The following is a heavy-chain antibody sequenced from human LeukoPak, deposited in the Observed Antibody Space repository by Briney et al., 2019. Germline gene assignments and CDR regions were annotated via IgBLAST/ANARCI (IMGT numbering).Heavy chain of an antibody. D-gene: IGHD2-2*01. CDR1: GFTFSSYA. J-gene: IGHJ4*02. CDR2: ISGSGGST. Sequence: PGGSLRLSCAASGFTFSSYAMSWVRQTPGKGLEWVSAISGSGGSTYYADSVKGRFTISRDNSKNTLYLQMNSLRAADTAVFYCAKDRMAAAAMGALNYWGQGTLVTVSS. CDR3: AKDRMAAAAMGALNY. V-gene: IGHV3-23*01.